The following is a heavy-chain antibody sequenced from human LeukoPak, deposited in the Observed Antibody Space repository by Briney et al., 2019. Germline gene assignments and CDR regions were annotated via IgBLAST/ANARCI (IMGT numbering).Heavy chain of an antibody. CDR3: ANDYYDSSGYFDY. V-gene: IGHV3-23*01. J-gene: IGHJ4*02. Sequence: GGSLRLSCAASGFTFSSYAMSWVRQAPGKGLEWVSAISGSGGSTYYADSVKGRFTISRDNSKNTLYLQMNSLRAEDTAVYYCANDYYDSSGYFDYWGQGTLVTVSS. CDR1: GFTFSSYA. D-gene: IGHD3-22*01. CDR2: ISGSGGST.